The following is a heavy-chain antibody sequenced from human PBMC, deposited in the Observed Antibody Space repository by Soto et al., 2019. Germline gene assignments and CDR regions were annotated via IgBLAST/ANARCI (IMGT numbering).Heavy chain of an antibody. J-gene: IGHJ4*02. V-gene: IGHV3-23*01. CDR2: VSPNGQGI. CDR3: AKDRDYPRDYFHY. CDR1: GFTLGRYG. D-gene: IGHD3-10*01. Sequence: EVQLLESGGGLVQPGGSPRLSCAASGFTLGRYGMSWVRQAPGTGLEWVSAVSPNGQGIYYADSVRGRFTISRDFSKNTVFLHMHSLRAEDTAVYYCAKDRDYPRDYFHYWGQGTLVTVSS.